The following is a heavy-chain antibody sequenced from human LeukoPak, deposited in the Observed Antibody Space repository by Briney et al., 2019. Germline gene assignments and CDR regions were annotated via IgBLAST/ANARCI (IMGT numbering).Heavy chain of an antibody. Sequence: PGGSLRLSCAGSGFPFSSYPISWVRQPPGKGLEWVSAITASGDSTYSADSVKGRFTISRDNAKNSLYLQMNSLRAEDTAVYYCARDVSSWSYFDYWGQGTLVTVSS. V-gene: IGHV3-23*01. J-gene: IGHJ4*02. CDR1: GFPFSSYP. D-gene: IGHD6-13*01. CDR3: ARDVSSWSYFDY. CDR2: ITASGDST.